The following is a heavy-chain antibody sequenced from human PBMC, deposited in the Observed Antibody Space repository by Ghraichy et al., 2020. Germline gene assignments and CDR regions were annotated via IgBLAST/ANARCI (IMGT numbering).Heavy chain of an antibody. D-gene: IGHD3-3*01. V-gene: IGHV4-30-2*01. CDR3: ARAQYYDFWSGLGWFDP. CDR1: GGSISSGGYS. Sequence: LSLTCAVSGGSISSGGYSWSWIRQPPGKGLEWIGYIYHSGSTYYNPSLKSRVTISVDRSKNQFSLKLSSVTAADTAVYYCARAQYYDFWSGLGWFDPWGQGTLVTVSS. CDR2: IYHSGST. J-gene: IGHJ5*02.